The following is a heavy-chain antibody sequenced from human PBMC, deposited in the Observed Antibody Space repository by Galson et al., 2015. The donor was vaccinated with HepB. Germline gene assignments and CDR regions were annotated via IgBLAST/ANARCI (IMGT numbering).Heavy chain of an antibody. Sequence: SLRLSCAASGFTFSSYWMSWVRQAPGKGLEWVANIKQDGSEKYYVDSVKGRFTISRDNAKNSLYLQMNSLRAEDTAVYYCARDPVTPYSSSWYPLSYYYYYGMDVWGQGTTVTVSS. V-gene: IGHV3-7*03. CDR3: ARDPVTPYSSSWYPLSYYYYYGMDV. J-gene: IGHJ6*02. CDR1: GFTFSSYW. CDR2: IKQDGSEK. D-gene: IGHD6-13*01.